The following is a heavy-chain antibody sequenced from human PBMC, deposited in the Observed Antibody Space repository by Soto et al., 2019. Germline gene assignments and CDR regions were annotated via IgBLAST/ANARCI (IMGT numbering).Heavy chain of an antibody. CDR2: IIPIFGTA. V-gene: IGHV1-69*13. Sequence: SVKVSCKASGGTFSSYAISWGRQAPGQGLEWMGGIIPIFGTANYAQKFQGRVTITADESTSTAYMELSSLRSEDTAVYYCARDYGDYASFDYWGPGPLVTVSS. CDR1: GGTFSSYA. D-gene: IGHD4-17*01. J-gene: IGHJ4*02. CDR3: ARDYGDYASFDY.